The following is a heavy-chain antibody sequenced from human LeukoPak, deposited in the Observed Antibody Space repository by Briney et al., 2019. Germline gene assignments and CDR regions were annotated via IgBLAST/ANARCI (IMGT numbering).Heavy chain of an antibody. CDR3: ARNVWSGSYYNVRYFDY. Sequence: GGSLRLSCAASGFTFSSYEMNWVRQAPGKGLEWVSYISSSGSTIYYADSVKGRFTISRDNAKNSLYLQMNSLGAEDTAVYYCARNVWSGSYYNVRYFDYWGQGTLVTVSS. V-gene: IGHV3-48*03. J-gene: IGHJ4*02. D-gene: IGHD3-10*02. CDR2: ISSSGSTI. CDR1: GFTFSSYE.